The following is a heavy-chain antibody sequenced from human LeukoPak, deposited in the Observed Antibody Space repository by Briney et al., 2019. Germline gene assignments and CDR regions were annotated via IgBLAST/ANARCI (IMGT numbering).Heavy chain of an antibody. V-gene: IGHV3-66*01. CDR1: GFTVSSNY. J-gene: IGHJ3*02. Sequence: GGSLRLSCAASGFTVSSNYMSWVRQAPGKGLEWVSVIYSGGSTYFADSVKGRFSISRDNSKNTLYLQLNSLRAEDTAVYYCARERDAFDIWGQGTMVTVSS. CDR3: ARERDAFDI. CDR2: IYSGGST.